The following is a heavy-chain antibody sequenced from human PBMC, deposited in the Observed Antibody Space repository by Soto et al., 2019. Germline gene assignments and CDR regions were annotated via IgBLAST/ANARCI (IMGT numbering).Heavy chain of an antibody. CDR1: GGTFSSYA. Sequence: QVQLVQSGAEVKKPGSSVKVSCKAPGGTFSSYAISWVRQAPGQGLEWMGGIIPIFGTANYAQKFQGRVTITADESTSTAYMELSSLRSEDTAVYYCARVVVAATHYYYYYGMDVWGQGTTVTVSS. CDR3: ARVVVAATHYYYYYGMDV. CDR2: IIPIFGTA. V-gene: IGHV1-69*01. J-gene: IGHJ6*02. D-gene: IGHD2-15*01.